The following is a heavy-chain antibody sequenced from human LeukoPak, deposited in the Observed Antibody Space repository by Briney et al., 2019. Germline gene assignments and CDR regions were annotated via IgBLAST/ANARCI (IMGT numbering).Heavy chain of an antibody. J-gene: IGHJ5*02. D-gene: IGHD6-13*01. CDR1: GLTSTSSA. CDR3: AAKGIAAAGTRRWFDP. Sequence: SVKVSFKASGLTSTSSAVQWVRQARGQRLEWIGWIVVGSGNTNYAQKFQERVTITRDMSTSTAYMELSSLRSEDTAVYYCAAKGIAAAGTRRWFDPWGQGTLVTVSS. V-gene: IGHV1-58*01. CDR2: IVVGSGNT.